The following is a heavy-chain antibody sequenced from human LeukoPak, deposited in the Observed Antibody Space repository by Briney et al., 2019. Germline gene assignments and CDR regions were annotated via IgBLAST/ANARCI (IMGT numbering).Heavy chain of an antibody. CDR1: GYSFTSYW. V-gene: IGHV5-51*01. D-gene: IGHD3-10*01. Sequence: GESLKISCKGSGYSFTSYWIGWVRQMPGKGLEWMGIIYPGDSDTRYSPSFQGQVTISADKSISTAYLQWSSLKVSDTAMYYCARGGYYYGSGSYYNSGERFDPWGQGTLVTVSS. J-gene: IGHJ5*02. CDR2: IYPGDSDT. CDR3: ARGGYYYGSGSYYNSGERFDP.